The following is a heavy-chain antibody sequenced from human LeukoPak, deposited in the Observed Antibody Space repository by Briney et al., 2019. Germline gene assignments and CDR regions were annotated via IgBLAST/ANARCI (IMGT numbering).Heavy chain of an antibody. CDR3: ARYLTHRLHCSSTSCYIDAFDI. J-gene: IGHJ3*02. V-gene: IGHV4-34*01. D-gene: IGHD2-2*02. CDR2: INHSGST. Sequence: SETLSLTCAVYGGSFSGYWSWIRQPPGKGLEWIGEINHSGSTNYNLSLKSRVTISVDTSKNQFSLKLSSVTAADTAVYYCARYLTHRLHCSSTSCYIDAFDIWGQGTMVTVSS. CDR1: GGSFSGY.